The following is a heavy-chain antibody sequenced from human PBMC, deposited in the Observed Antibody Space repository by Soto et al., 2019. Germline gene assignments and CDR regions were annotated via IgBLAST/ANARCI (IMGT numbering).Heavy chain of an antibody. CDR3: AKDKEWMVGASDI. J-gene: IGHJ3*02. V-gene: IGHV3-30*18. CDR1: GFTFSSYG. CDR2: ISYDGSNK. D-gene: IGHD6-19*01. Sequence: QVQLVESGGGVVQPGRSLRLSCAASGFTFSSYGMHWVRHAPGKGLEWVAVISYDGSNKYYADSVKGRFTISRDNSKNTLYLQMNSLRAEDTAVYYCAKDKEWMVGASDIWGQGTMVTVSS.